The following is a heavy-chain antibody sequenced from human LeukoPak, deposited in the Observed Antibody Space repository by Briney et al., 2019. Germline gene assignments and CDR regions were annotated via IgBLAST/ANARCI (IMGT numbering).Heavy chain of an antibody. CDR2: IYYSGST. CDR1: GGSISSSSYY. V-gene: IGHV4-39*07. J-gene: IGHJ5*02. CDR3: ARAPQTYYYDSSGSWFDP. D-gene: IGHD3-22*01. Sequence: PSETLSLTCTVSGGSISSSSYYWGWIRQPPGKGLEWIGGIYYSGSTYYNPSLKSRVTISVDTSKNQFSLKLSSVTAADTAVYYCARAPQTYYYDSSGSWFDPWGQGTLVTVSS.